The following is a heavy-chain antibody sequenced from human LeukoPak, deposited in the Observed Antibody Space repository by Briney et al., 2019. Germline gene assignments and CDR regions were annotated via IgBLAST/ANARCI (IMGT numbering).Heavy chain of an antibody. Sequence: GGSLRLSCAASGFTFSSYSMNWVRQAPGKGLEWVSSISSSSSYIYYADSVKGRFTISRDNAKNSLYLQMNSLRAEDTAVYYCARAGLRIMPSSGWYSHFDYWGQGTLVTVSS. D-gene: IGHD6-19*01. CDR1: GFTFSSYS. CDR2: ISSSSSYI. CDR3: ARAGLRIMPSSGWYSHFDY. V-gene: IGHV3-21*01. J-gene: IGHJ4*02.